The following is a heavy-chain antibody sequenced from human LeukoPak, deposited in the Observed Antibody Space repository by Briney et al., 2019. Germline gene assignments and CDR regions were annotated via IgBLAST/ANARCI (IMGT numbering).Heavy chain of an antibody. CDR3: ARGGDDYGDLRG. CDR1: GYTFTGYY. J-gene: IGHJ4*02. CDR2: INPNSGGT. Sequence: ASVKVSCKASGYTFTGYYMHWVRQAPGQGLEWMGRINPNSGGTNYAQKFQGRVTMTRDTSISTAYMGMSRLRSDDTAVYYCARGGDDYGDLRGWGQGTLVTVSS. V-gene: IGHV1-2*06. D-gene: IGHD4-17*01.